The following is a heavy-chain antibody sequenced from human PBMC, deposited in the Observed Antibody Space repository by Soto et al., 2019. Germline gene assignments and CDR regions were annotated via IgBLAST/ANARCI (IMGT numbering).Heavy chain of an antibody. CDR3: AGASYYYDSSGYSPNYYGMDV. V-gene: IGHV1-69*01. CDR2: IIPIFGTA. CDR1: GGTFSSYA. J-gene: IGHJ6*02. D-gene: IGHD3-22*01. Sequence: QVQLVQSGAEVKKPGSSVKVSCKASGGTFSSYAISWVRQAPGQGLEWMGGIIPIFGTANYAQKFQGRVTITADESTSTAYMELSSLTSEDTAVYYCAGASYYYDSSGYSPNYYGMDVWGQGTTVTVSS.